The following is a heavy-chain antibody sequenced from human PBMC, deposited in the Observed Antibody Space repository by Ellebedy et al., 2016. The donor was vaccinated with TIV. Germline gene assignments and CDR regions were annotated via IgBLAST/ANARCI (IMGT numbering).Heavy chain of an antibody. CDR3: ARDQWGSYYYGMDV. J-gene: IGHJ6*02. V-gene: IGHV3-7*01. D-gene: IGHD1-26*01. Sequence: GGSLRLXXAASGFTFSTFYMGWVRQTPGKGLEWVANIKEDGSEKFYADSVKGRFTISRDNANNLVYLQMNSLRVQDTSVYYCARDQWGSYYYGMDVWGQGTTVTVSS. CDR1: GFTFSTFY. CDR2: IKEDGSEK.